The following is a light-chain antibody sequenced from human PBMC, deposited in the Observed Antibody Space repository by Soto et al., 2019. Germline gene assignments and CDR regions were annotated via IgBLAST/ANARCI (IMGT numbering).Light chain of an antibody. CDR2: DAS. CDR1: QSVSSD. J-gene: IGKJ5*01. Sequence: EIVFTQSPATLSLSPGERATLSCRASQSVSSDLAWYQQKPGQAPRLLIYDASNRATGIPARFSGSGSGTDFTLTISRLEPEDFAVYYCQQYGSSPVSTFGQGTRLEIK. V-gene: IGKV3-20*01. CDR3: QQYGSSPVST.